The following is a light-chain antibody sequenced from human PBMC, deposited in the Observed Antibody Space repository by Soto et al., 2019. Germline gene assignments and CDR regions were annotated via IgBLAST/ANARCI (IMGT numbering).Light chain of an antibody. J-gene: IGKJ2*01. CDR3: QLYGSSPLYS. CDR2: GTS. Sequence: EIVLTQSPGTLSLSPGEGATLFCRASQTVSSSYLAWYQQKRGQAPRLLIYGTSNRATGIRDRFSGSGSGTDFTLTISKLEPEDFAVYHCQLYGSSPLYSFAQGTELEIK. CDR1: QTVSSSY. V-gene: IGKV3-20*01.